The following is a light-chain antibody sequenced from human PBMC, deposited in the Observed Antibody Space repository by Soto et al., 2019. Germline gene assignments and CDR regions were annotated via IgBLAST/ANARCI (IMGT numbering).Light chain of an antibody. J-gene: IGKJ4*01. Sequence: DIVMTQSPASLAVSLGERATINCKSSQSVLYSSNNKDYLAWYQQKPGQPPKLLIYWASTRECGVPDRFSGSGSGTDFTLAISSLQAEDVAVYYCQQYYSSPLTFGGGTKVEIK. V-gene: IGKV4-1*01. CDR2: WAS. CDR1: QSVLYSSNNKDY. CDR3: QQYYSSPLT.